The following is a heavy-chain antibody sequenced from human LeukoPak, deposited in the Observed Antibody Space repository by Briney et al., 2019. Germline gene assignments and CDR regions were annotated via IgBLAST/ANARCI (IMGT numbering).Heavy chain of an antibody. Sequence: GGSLRLSCTASGFTFSTYWMTWVRQAPGKGLERVANINEAGSQEYYVDSVKGRFTVSRDNAKDSLFLQMNSLRAEDTAVYYCARGIYDTFDYWGQGTLVTVSS. CDR1: GFTFSTYW. CDR3: ARGIYDTFDY. V-gene: IGHV3-7*01. CDR2: INEAGSQE. J-gene: IGHJ4*02. D-gene: IGHD3-22*01.